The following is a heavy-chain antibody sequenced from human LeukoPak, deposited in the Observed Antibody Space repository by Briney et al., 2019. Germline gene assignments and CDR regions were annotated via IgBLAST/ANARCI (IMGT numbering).Heavy chain of an antibody. Sequence: GGSLRLSCAASGFTFSNAWMSWVRQAPGKGLEWVGRIKSKTDGGTTDYAAPVKGRFTISRDDSKNTLYLQMNSLKTEDTAVYYCTTVGSQILWFGELLDFDYWGQGTLVTVSS. J-gene: IGHJ4*02. CDR2: IKSKTDGGTT. D-gene: IGHD3-10*01. V-gene: IGHV3-15*01. CDR1: GFTFSNAW. CDR3: TTVGSQILWFGELLDFDY.